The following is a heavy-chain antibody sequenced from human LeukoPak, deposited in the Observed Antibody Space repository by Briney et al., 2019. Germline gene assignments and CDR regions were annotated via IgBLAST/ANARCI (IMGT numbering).Heavy chain of an antibody. Sequence: PGGSLRLSCAASGFTFDDYAMHWVRQAPGKGLEWVSLISWDGGSTYYADSVKGRFTISRDNSKNSLYLQMNSLRAEDTALYYCVRARLHYYYYMDVWGKGTTVTVSS. J-gene: IGHJ6*03. CDR1: GFTFDDYA. CDR3: VRARLHYYYYMDV. D-gene: IGHD2-15*01. CDR2: ISWDGGST. V-gene: IGHV3-43D*03.